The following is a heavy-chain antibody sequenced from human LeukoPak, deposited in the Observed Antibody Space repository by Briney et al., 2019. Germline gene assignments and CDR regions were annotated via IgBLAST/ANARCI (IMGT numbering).Heavy chain of an antibody. J-gene: IGHJ4*02. CDR3: ATRDQSGWSIFDN. V-gene: IGHV3-23*01. CDR2: ISPSGDGT. Sequence: PGGSLRLSCAAPGFTFSNYSMTAVRQAPGKGLEWVSEISPSGDGTYYADSVKGRFTISRDNSRNALYLQLNRLRAEDAAIYYCATRDQSGWSIFDNWGQGTLVTVSS. CDR1: GFTFSNYS. D-gene: IGHD6-19*01.